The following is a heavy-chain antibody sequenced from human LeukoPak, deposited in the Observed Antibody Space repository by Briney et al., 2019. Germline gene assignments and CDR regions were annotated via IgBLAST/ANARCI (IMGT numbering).Heavy chain of an antibody. V-gene: IGHV3-23*01. CDR2: ISGSGGGT. CDR1: GFTFSSYA. CDR3: AKSGGGIQLWLRFYFDY. J-gene: IGHJ4*02. Sequence: GGSLRLACAAYGFTFSSYAMSWVRQAPGKGLEWVSAISGSGGGTYYADSVKGRFTIARDNSKNTLYLQMNSLRAEDTAVYYCAKSGGGIQLWLRFYFDYWGQGTLVTVSS. D-gene: IGHD5-18*01.